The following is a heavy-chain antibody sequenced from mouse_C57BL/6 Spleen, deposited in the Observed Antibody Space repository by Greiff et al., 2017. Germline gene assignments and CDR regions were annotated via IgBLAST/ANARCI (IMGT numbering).Heavy chain of an antibody. CDR1: GYTFTDYH. V-gene: IGHV1-18*01. CDR3: ARDSSGYWTRDY. J-gene: IGHJ4*01. D-gene: IGHD3-2*02. CDR2: INPNNGGT. Sequence: VQLKQSGPELVKPGASVKIPCKASGYTFTDYHIDWVKQSHGKSLEWIGDINPNNGGTIYNQKFKGKATLTVDKSSSTDYMELRSLTSEDTSVYDGARDSSGYWTRDYWGQGTSVTVSS.